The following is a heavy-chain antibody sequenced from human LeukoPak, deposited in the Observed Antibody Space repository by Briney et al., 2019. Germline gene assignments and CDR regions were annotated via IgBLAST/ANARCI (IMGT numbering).Heavy chain of an antibody. J-gene: IGHJ4*02. CDR2: INHSGST. CDR3: AREGTRAAAGIHDY. D-gene: IGHD6-13*01. CDR1: GGSFSGYY. Sequence: SETLSLTCAVYGGSFSGYYWSWIRQPPGKGLEWIGEINHSGSTNYNPSLKSRVTISVDTSKNQFSLKLSSVTAADTAVYYCAREGTRAAAGIHDYWGQGTLVTVSS. V-gene: IGHV4-34*01.